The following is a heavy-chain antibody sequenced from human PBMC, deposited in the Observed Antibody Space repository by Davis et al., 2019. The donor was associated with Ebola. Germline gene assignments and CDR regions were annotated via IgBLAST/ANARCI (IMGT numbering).Heavy chain of an antibody. Sequence: SETLSLTCAVSGYSISSGYYWGWIRQPPGKGLEWIGYIYYSGSTNYNPSLKSRVTISVDTSKNQFSLKLSSVTAADTAVYYCAREYFQTWFDPWGQGTLVTVPS. D-gene: IGHD3-9*01. J-gene: IGHJ5*02. CDR1: GYSISSGYY. V-gene: IGHV4-38-2*02. CDR2: IYYSGST. CDR3: AREYFQTWFDP.